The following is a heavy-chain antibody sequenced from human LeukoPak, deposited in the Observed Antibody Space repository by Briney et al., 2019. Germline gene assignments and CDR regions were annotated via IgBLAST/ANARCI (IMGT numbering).Heavy chain of an antibody. CDR3: ARHPFATPFDY. CDR2: AYYSGHT. J-gene: IGHJ4*02. CDR1: GGSISDNY. D-gene: IGHD2-15*01. Sequence: SVTLSLTCTVSGGSISDNYWSWIRQPPGKGLEWIGYAYYSGHTNYNSSLKSRVTMSLDTSKSQFSLRLSSVTAADTAVYFCARHPFATPFDYWGPGTLVTVSS. V-gene: IGHV4-59*08.